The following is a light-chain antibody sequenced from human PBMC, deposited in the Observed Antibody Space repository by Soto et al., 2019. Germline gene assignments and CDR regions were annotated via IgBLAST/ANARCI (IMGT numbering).Light chain of an antibody. CDR1: QSVRSN. Sequence: EIVMTQSPATLSVSPGEIFTLLCRASQSVRSNLAWYQQKPGQAPRLLIYGASSRATGIPDRFSGSGSGTDFTLTISRLEPEDFAVYYCQQYGSSPPRTLGGGTKVDI. V-gene: IGKV3-20*01. J-gene: IGKJ4*01. CDR3: QQYGSSPPRT. CDR2: GAS.